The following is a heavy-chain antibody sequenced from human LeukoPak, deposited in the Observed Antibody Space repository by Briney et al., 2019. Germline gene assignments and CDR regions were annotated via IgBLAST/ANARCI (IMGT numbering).Heavy chain of an antibody. J-gene: IGHJ4*02. Sequence: PGGSLRLSCAASGFTFSSYSMNWVRQAPGKGLEWVSSISSSSSYIYYADSVKGRFTISRDNAKNSLYLQMNSLRAEDTAVYYCAREDGEPGIAVADLDYWGQGTLVTVSS. CDR1: GFTFSSYS. D-gene: IGHD6-19*01. CDR3: AREDGEPGIAVADLDY. CDR2: ISSSSSYI. V-gene: IGHV3-21*01.